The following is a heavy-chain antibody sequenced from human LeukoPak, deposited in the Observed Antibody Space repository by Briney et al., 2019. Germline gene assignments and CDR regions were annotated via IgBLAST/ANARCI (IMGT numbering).Heavy chain of an antibody. J-gene: IGHJ4*02. CDR2: ISGSGSST. V-gene: IGHV3-23*01. D-gene: IGHD2-15*01. CDR3: AKDFIVVGCCGY. Sequence: GGSLRPSCAASGFTFSSYAMSWVRQAPGKGLEWVSGISGSGSSTYYAESVKGQFTISRDNSKNTLYLQMNSLRPEDTAVYYCAKDFIVVGCCGYWGQGTLVTVSS. CDR1: GFTFSSYA.